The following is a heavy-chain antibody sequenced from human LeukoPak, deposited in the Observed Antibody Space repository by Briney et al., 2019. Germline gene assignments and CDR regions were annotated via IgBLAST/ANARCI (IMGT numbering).Heavy chain of an antibody. J-gene: IGHJ3*02. CDR2: IRGGGAVT. CDR3: AKCRQSYGNDAFDI. D-gene: IGHD5-18*01. CDR1: GSTFGNFA. Sequence: TGGSLRLSCAASGSTFGNFAMSWVRQAPGKGLEWVSYIRGGGAVTHYADSVEGRFTVSRDNSKSTLYLQMNSLRAEDTAVYYCAKCRQSYGNDAFDIWGQGTMVTVSS. V-gene: IGHV3-23*01.